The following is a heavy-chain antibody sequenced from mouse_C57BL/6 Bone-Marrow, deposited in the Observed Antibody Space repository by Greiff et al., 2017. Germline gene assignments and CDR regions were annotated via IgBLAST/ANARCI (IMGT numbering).Heavy chain of an antibody. CDR2: INPSTGGT. CDR1: GYSFTGYY. CDR3: ARSRYYGSSYYFDD. J-gene: IGHJ2*01. V-gene: IGHV1-42*01. Sequence: VQLQQSGPELVKPGASVKISCKASGYSFTGYYMNWVKQSPEKSLEWIGEINPSTGGTTYNQKFKAKATLTVDKSSSPAYMQLKSRTSEDSEVYYCARSRYYGSSYYFDDWGQGTTLTVSS. D-gene: IGHD1-1*01.